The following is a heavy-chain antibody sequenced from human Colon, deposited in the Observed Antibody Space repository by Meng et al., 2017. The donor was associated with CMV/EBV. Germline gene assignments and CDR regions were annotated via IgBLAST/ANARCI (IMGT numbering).Heavy chain of an antibody. D-gene: IGHD3-3*01. Sequence: GGSLSSSCTAPGSTFGDYAMSWVRQAPGKGLEWVGFISSKPYGATTEYVASVKARFTITRDDSNSIAYLQMNSLKTEDTAVYYCTRDYVFWSADNYDVDGWGQGTTVTVSS. CDR2: ISSKPYGATT. V-gene: IGHV3-49*04. CDR3: TRDYVFWSADNYDVDG. J-gene: IGHJ6*02. CDR1: GSTFGDYA.